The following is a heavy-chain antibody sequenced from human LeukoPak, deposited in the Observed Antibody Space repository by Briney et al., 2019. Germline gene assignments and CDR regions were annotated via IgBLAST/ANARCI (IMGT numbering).Heavy chain of an antibody. Sequence: GGTLRLSCAASGFTFSSYGMHWVRQAPGKGLEWVAVISYDGSNKYYADSVKGRFTISRDNSKNTLYLQMNSLRAEDTAVYYCAKDQSIASMDVWGQGTTVTVSS. V-gene: IGHV3-30*18. CDR3: AKDQSIASMDV. D-gene: IGHD6-6*01. CDR1: GFTFSSYG. J-gene: IGHJ6*02. CDR2: ISYDGSNK.